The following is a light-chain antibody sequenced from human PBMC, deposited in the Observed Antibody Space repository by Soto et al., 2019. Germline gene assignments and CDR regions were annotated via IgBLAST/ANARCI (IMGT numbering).Light chain of an antibody. V-gene: IGLV2-11*01. CDR1: SSDVGTYNY. J-gene: IGLJ1*01. CDR3: CSYSGTYV. Sequence: QSALTQPRSVSGSPGQSVTISCTGTSSDVGTYNYVSWYQHHPGKAPNLIIYDVTKRPSGVPDRFSGSKSGNTASLTISGLQSDDEADYYCCSYSGTYVFGTGTKVTVL. CDR2: DVT.